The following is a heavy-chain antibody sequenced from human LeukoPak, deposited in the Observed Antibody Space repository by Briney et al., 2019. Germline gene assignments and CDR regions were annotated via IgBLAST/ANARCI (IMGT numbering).Heavy chain of an antibody. J-gene: IGHJ3*02. CDR3: AVNSTKHTFDI. V-gene: IGHV4-59*08. Sequence: SETLSLTCTVSGGSISTYYWSWIRQSPGKGLEWIGSVYYSGSTNYNPSLKSRVSISVDTSKNQFSLELSSVTAADTAVYYGAVNSTKHTFDIWGQGTMVTVSS. CDR1: GGSISTYY. CDR2: VYYSGST. D-gene: IGHD5/OR15-5a*01.